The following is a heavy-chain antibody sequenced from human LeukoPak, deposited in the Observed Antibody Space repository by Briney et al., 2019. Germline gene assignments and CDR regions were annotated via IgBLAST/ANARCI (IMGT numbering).Heavy chain of an antibody. CDR3: ARSAVGTSCCTAVDY. V-gene: IGHV1-2*02. Sequence: ASVKVSCKASGYTFTGYYMHWVRQAPGQGLEWMGWINPNSGGTNYAQRFQGRVTMTRDTSISTAYMELSRLRSDDTAEYYCARSAVGTSCCTAVDYWGQGTLVTVSS. CDR1: GYTFTGYY. CDR2: INPNSGGT. J-gene: IGHJ4*02. D-gene: IGHD1-26*01.